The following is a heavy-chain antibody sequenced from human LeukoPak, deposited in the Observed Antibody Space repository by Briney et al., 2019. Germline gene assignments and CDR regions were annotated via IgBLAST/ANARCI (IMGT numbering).Heavy chain of an antibody. Sequence: SETLSLTCTVPGGSNTNFYWSWIRPPPGKGLAWIAYINYSGNTNYNPSITGRVTIPVHKSKNQFPLIFTSVTAAHTALYCIARLKVLSGSPLHHFDRWGQGTLVTVSA. CDR1: GGSNTNFY. J-gene: IGHJ4*02. CDR2: INYSGNT. V-gene: IGHV4-59*08. CDR3: ARLKVLSGSPLHHFDR. D-gene: IGHD6-13*01.